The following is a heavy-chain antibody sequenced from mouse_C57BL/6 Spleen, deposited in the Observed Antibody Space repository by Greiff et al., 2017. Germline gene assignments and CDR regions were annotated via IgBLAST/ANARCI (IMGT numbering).Heavy chain of an antibody. CDR3: ARSGSSYEAMDY. D-gene: IGHD1-1*01. CDR2: IRNKANGYTT. V-gene: IGHV7-3*01. Sequence: DVKLVESGGGLVQPGGSLSLSCAASGFTFTDYYMSWVRQPPGKALEWLGFIRNKANGYTTEYSASVKGRFTISRDNSQSILYLQMNALRAEDSATYYCARSGSSYEAMDYWGQGTSVTVSS. CDR1: GFTFTDYY. J-gene: IGHJ4*01.